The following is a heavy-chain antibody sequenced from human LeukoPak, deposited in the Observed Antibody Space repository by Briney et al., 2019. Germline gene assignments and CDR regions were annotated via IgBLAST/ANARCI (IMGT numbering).Heavy chain of an antibody. D-gene: IGHD2-8*01. J-gene: IGHJ4*02. CDR2: ISGSGANT. Sequence: GGSLRLSCAASGFSFSNYAMSWVRQAPGKELEWVSAISGSGANTYYADSVKGRFTISRDNTKDTLYLQMNTLRAEDTAIYYCAKSPSAYCTDGGCYFDYWGQGTLVTVSS. CDR3: AKSPSAYCTDGGCYFDY. V-gene: IGHV3-23*01. CDR1: GFSFSNYA.